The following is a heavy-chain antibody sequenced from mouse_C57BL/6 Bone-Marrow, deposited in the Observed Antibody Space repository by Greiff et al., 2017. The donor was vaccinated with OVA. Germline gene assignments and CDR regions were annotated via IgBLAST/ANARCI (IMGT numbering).Heavy chain of an antibody. J-gene: IGHJ2*01. D-gene: IGHD1-1*01. Sequence: VQLQQPGAELVMPGASVKLSCKASGYTFTSYWMHWVKQRPGQGLEWIGEIDPSDSYTNYNQKFKGKSTLTVDKSSSTAYMQLSSRTSEDSAVYDCARDYYGSSYDFDYWGQGTTLTVSS. V-gene: IGHV1-69*01. CDR1: GYTFTSYW. CDR2: IDPSDSYT. CDR3: ARDYYGSSYDFDY.